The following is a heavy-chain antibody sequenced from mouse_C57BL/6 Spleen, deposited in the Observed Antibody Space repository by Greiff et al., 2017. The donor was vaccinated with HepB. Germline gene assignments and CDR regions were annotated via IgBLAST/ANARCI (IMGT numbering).Heavy chain of an antibody. CDR3: VSLYDYDYYAMDY. J-gene: IGHJ4*01. CDR2: IRSKSNNYAT. D-gene: IGHD2-4*01. V-gene: IGHV10-1*01. CDR1: GFSFNTYA. Sequence: EVQLQESGGGLVQPKGSLKLSCAASGFSFNTYAMNWVRQAPGKGLEWVARIRSKSNNYATYYADSVKDRFTIYRDDSESMLYLQMNTLKTEDTAMYYCVSLYDYDYYAMDYWGQGTSVTVSS.